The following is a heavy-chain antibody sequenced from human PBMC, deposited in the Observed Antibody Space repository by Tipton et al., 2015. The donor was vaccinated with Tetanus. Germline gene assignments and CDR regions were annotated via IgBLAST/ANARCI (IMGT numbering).Heavy chain of an antibody. CDR1: GGLITTGGYS. CDR2: SYHHGTT. Sequence: LRLSCAVSGGLITTGGYSWTWIRQPPGKGLEWLGSSYHHGTTHYNPSLKTRVAISLDGFRNQFSLQLASVTAADTAVYYCARGGACGGKAEYWGQGNLVIVSS. CDR3: ARGGACGGKAEY. D-gene: IGHD4-23*01. J-gene: IGHJ4*02. V-gene: IGHV4-30-2*01.